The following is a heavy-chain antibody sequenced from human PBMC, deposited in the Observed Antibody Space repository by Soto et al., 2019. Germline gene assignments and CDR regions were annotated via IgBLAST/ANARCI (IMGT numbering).Heavy chain of an antibody. V-gene: IGHV3-30*18. J-gene: IGHJ4*02. Sequence: SLRLSCAASGFTLSSYEMHWVRQAPGKGLEWVSTIRNGGSSKYYADSVKGRFTISRDNSKNTLYLQINSLRAYYTAVYYCAKHYSSRYYYWNDYWGQGTLVTVSS. CDR1: GFTLSSYE. CDR3: AKHYSSRYYYWNDY. D-gene: IGHD3-22*01. CDR2: IRNGGSSK.